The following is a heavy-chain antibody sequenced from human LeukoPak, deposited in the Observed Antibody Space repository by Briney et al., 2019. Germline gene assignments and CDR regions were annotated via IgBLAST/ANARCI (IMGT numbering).Heavy chain of an antibody. D-gene: IGHD6-13*01. CDR3: ARGGSSSSYFDY. CDR1: GYTLTELS. Sequence: ASVKVSCKVSGYTLTELSMHWVRQAPGKGLEWMGGFDPEDGETIYAQKFQGRVSITADESTSTAYMELSSLRSEDTAVYYCARGGSSSSYFDYWGQGTLVTVSS. V-gene: IGHV1-24*01. J-gene: IGHJ4*02. CDR2: FDPEDGET.